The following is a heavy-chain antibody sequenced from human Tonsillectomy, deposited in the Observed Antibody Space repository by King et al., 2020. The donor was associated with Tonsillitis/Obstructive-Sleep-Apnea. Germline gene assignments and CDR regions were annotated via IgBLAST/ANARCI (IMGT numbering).Heavy chain of an antibody. CDR1: GFTFSSYW. D-gene: IGHD2-21*01. Sequence: VQLVESGRGLVQPGGSLRLSCAASGFTFSSYWMHWVRQAPGTGLVWVSRINGDGTSTTYADSVKGRFTISRDNAKNTLYLQMNSLRAEDTAVYYCARGVGDCGGDCYHNWFDPWGQGTLVTVSS. J-gene: IGHJ5*02. CDR3: ARGVGDCGGDCYHNWFDP. V-gene: IGHV3-74*01. CDR2: INGDGTST.